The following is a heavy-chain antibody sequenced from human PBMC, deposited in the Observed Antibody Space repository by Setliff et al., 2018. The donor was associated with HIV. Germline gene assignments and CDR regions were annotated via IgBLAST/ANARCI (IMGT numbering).Heavy chain of an antibody. CDR3: TRRTTALDY. CDR1: GFTFGDHY. V-gene: IGHV3-72*01. J-gene: IGHJ4*02. D-gene: IGHD4-17*01. CDR2: IKNKATGYFI. Sequence: GGSLRLSCAASGFTFGDHYMDWARQAPGEGLEWVGRIKNKATGYFIEYAASVKGRFIISRDDSRGIAYLQMNSLKTEDTAVYYCTRRTTALDYWGQGTLVTVSS.